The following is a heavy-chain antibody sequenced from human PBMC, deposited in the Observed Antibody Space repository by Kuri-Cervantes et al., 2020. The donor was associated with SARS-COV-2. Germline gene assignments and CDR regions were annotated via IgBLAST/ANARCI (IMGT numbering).Heavy chain of an antibody. CDR2: IFPRDSET. D-gene: IGHD2-8*02. Sequence: GESLKISCRGSGYNYDTYWIGWVRQMSGKGLEWMGIIFPRDSETRYSPAFQGQVTISVDKSTSTVYLQWSSLKASDTAIYYCARRTGGRLGAVGDFWGQGTRVTVSS. CDR1: GYNYDTYW. J-gene: IGHJ4*02. CDR3: ARRTGGRLGAVGDF. V-gene: IGHV5-51*01.